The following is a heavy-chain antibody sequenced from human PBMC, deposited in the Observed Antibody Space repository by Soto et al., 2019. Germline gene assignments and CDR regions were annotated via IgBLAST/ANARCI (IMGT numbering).Heavy chain of an antibody. D-gene: IGHD3-3*01. V-gene: IGHV1-2*04. CDR2: INPNSGGT. Sequence: ASVKVSCKASGYTFTGYYMHWVRQAPGQGLERMGWINPNSGGTNYAQKFQGWVTMTRDTSTSTAYMELSRLRSDDTAVYYCAREYYDFWSGYYGRGYYFDYWGQGTLVTVSS. J-gene: IGHJ4*02. CDR1: GYTFTGYY. CDR3: AREYYDFWSGYYGRGYYFDY.